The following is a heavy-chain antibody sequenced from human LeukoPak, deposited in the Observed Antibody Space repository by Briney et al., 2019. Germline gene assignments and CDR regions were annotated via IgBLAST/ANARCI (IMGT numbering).Heavy chain of an antibody. Sequence: KPGASVKVSCKASGYTFTGYYMHWVRQAPGQGFEWMGWINPNSGGTDYAQKFQGRVTMTRDTSISTAHMELSRLRSDDTAVYYCARANPLYCSSTTCLFDYWGQGTLVTVSS. CDR2: INPNSGGT. D-gene: IGHD2-2*01. CDR3: ARANPLYCSSTTCLFDY. V-gene: IGHV1-2*02. CDR1: GYTFTGYY. J-gene: IGHJ4*02.